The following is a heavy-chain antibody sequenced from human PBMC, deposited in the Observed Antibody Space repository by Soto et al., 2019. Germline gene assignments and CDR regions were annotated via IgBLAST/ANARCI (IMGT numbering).Heavy chain of an antibody. J-gene: IGHJ4*02. CDR1: GGSISSSSYY. CDR2: IYYSGST. Sequence: SETLSLTCTVSGGSISSSSYYWGWIRQPPGKGLEWIGSIYYSGSTYYNLSLKSRVTISVDTSKNQFSLKLSSVTAADTAVYYCARSDGRYWGQGTLVTVSS. V-gene: IGHV4-39*07. CDR3: ARSDGRY.